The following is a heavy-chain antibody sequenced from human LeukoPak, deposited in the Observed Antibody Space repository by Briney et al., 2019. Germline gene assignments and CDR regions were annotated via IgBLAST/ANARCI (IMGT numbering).Heavy chain of an antibody. V-gene: IGHV1-8*01. D-gene: IGHD3-3*01. CDR3: ARDLIPSGYDFWSGYYTEDAFDI. J-gene: IGHJ3*02. CDR1: GYTFTSYD. CDR2: MNPNSGNT. Sequence: ASVKVSCKASGYTFTSYDINWVRQATGQGLEWMGWMNPNSGNTGYAQKFQGRVTMTRNTSISTAYMELSSLRSDDTAVYYCARDLIPSGYDFWSGYYTEDAFDIWGQGTMVTVSS.